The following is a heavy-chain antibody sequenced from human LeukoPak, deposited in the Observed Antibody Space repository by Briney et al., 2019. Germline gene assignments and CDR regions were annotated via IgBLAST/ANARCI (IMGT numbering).Heavy chain of an antibody. D-gene: IGHD4-17*01. CDR3: AALHTGTFVDY. V-gene: IGHV3-30*02. CDR2: IRYDGITK. Sequence: GGSLRLSCAASGFSFSGHGMHWVRQVPGKGLEWVAFIRYDGITKFYIDSVKGRFAISRDNSKNTLSLQINSLRTEDTAVYYCAALHTGTFVDYWGQGTLVTVSS. CDR1: GFSFSGHG. J-gene: IGHJ4*02.